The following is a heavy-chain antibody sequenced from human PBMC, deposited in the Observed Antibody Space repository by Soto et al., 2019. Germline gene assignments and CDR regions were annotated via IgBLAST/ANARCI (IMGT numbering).Heavy chain of an antibody. CDR3: ARDLGGWHDY. CDR1: GYTITSYA. Sequence: ASVKVSCKASGYTITSYAMHWVRQTPGQRIERKGWINAGNGNTKYSQKYQGRVTITRDTSASTAYMELSSLRSEDTAVYYCARDLGGWHDYWGQGTLVTVSA. D-gene: IGHD2-15*01. CDR2: INAGNGNT. V-gene: IGHV1-3*01. J-gene: IGHJ4*02.